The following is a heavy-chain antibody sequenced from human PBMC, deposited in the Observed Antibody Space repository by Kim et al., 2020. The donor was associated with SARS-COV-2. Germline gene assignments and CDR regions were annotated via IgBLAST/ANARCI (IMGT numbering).Heavy chain of an antibody. CDR2: VKQDGTDK. Sequence: GGSLRLSCAASGFNFNTYWMTWVRQAPGKGLEWVANVKQDGTDKYYADSVKGRFTTSRDNAKNSLYLQMDYLRDDDTAVYFCATTHPAECNDHWGQGTQVTVSS. CDR3: ATTHPAECNDH. J-gene: IGHJ4*02. D-gene: IGHD3-3*01. CDR1: GFNFNTYW. V-gene: IGHV3-7*01.